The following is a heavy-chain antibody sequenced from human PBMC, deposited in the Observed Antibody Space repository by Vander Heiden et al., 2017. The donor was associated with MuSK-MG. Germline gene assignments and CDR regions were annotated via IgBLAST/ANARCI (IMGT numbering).Heavy chain of an antibody. Sequence: QVQLQESGPGLVKASQTLSLTCTVSNDSISSGVYYWSWIRQPPGKGLEWIGYIPSSGGPHYTPSLRSRLDMSVDTSKSQFSLRLSSVSAADTAVYYCARTSSQGFWDSWGQGALGTVSS. CDR3: ARTSSQGFWDS. V-gene: IGHV4-30-4*01. CDR1: NDSISSGVYY. J-gene: IGHJ4*02. CDR2: IPSSGGP. D-gene: IGHD2-2*01.